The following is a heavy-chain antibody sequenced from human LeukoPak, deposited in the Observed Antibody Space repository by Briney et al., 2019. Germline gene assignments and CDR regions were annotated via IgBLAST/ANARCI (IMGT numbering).Heavy chain of an antibody. CDR2: INHSGST. CDR1: GGSFSGYY. V-gene: IGHV4-34*01. CDR3: ARGSSTSNYYGSGSYYIDY. J-gene: IGHJ4*02. D-gene: IGHD3-10*01. Sequence: SETLSLTCAVYGGSFSGYYWSWIRQPPGKGLECIGEINHSGSTNYNPSLKSRVTISVDTSKNQFSLKLSSVTAADTAVYYCARGSSTSNYYGSGSYYIDYWGQGTLVTVSS.